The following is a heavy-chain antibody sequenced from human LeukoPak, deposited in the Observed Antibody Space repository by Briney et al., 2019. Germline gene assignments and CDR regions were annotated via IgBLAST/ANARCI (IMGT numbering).Heavy chain of an antibody. J-gene: IGHJ1*01. Sequence: ASVNLSRKASGYSFSGYYIHWGRQAPGQGLEWMGWINPNSGGRNYAQKFQGRSTITRETSISTAYMELSRLTSDDTAVYSCARDTIPFYYFDSSGYFIHPDHWGQGPGDTVSS. CDR2: INPNSGGR. CDR1: GYSFSGYY. CDR3: ARDTIPFYYFDSSGYFIHPDH. V-gene: IGHV1-2*02. D-gene: IGHD3-22*01.